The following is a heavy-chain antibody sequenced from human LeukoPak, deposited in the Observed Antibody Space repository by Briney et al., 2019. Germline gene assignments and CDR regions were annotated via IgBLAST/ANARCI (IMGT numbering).Heavy chain of an antibody. CDR2: IYYSGST. V-gene: IGHV4-59*01. J-gene: IGHJ4*02. CDR1: GGSISSYY. D-gene: IGHD4-17*01. Sequence: PSETLSLTCTVSGGSISSYYWSWLRQPPGKGLEWIGYIYYSGSTNYNPSLKSRVTISVDTSKNQFSLKLSSVTAADTAVYYCARALNGDYNFDYWGQGTLVTVSS. CDR3: ARALNGDYNFDY.